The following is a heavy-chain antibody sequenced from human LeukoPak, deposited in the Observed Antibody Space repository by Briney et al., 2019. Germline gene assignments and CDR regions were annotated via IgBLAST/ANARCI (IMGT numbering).Heavy chain of an antibody. J-gene: IGHJ5*02. V-gene: IGHV1-2*02. D-gene: IGHD5-12*01. CDR3: AREGIVATFDP. CDR2: INPNSGGT. CDR1: GYTFTGYY. Sequence: PSVKLSCKASGYTFTGYYMHWLRQAPGQGLGWMGWINPNSGGTNYAQKFQGRVTMTRDTSISTAYMELSRLRSDDTAVYYCAREGIVATFDPWGQGTLVTVSS.